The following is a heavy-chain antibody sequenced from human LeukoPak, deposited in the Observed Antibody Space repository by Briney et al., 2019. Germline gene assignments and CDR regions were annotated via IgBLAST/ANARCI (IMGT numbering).Heavy chain of an antibody. D-gene: IGHD5-12*01. CDR2: ISAYNGNT. V-gene: IGHV1-18*01. Sequence: ASVKVSCKASGYTFTTYGISWVRQAPGQGLEWMGWISAYNGNTNYAQKFQGRLTMTTDTSTRTAYMELRSLRSDDTAVYYCARDPDYLNLLYWGQGTLVTVSS. CDR1: GYTFTTYG. J-gene: IGHJ4*02. CDR3: ARDPDYLNLLY.